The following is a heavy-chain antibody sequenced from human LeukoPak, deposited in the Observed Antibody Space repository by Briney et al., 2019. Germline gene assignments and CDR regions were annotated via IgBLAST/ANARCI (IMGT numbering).Heavy chain of an antibody. J-gene: IGHJ5*01. CDR2: INHLGNT. CDR1: GGSFSGYN. V-gene: IGHV4-34*01. Sequence: SETLSLTCAVYGGSFSGYNLNWIRQAPGKGLEWIGEINHLGNTKKSPSLKGRVTLSVDTSKNQFSLKVTSVTAADTAVYYCARGSPKLDSWGQGTPVTVSS. CDR3: ARGSPKLDS.